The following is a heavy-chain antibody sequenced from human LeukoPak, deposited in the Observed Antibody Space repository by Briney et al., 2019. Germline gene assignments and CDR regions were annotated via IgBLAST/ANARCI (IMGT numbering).Heavy chain of an antibody. J-gene: IGHJ6*02. CDR1: GGSISSYY. Sequence: PSETLPLTCTVSGGSISSYYWSWIRQPPGKGLEWIGYTYYSGSTNYNPSLKSRVTISVDTSKNQFSLKLSSVTAADTAVYYCARESQYGEATVTTPGGYYYYGMDVWGQGTTVTVSS. CDR2: TYYSGST. V-gene: IGHV4-59*01. CDR3: ARESQYGEATVTTPGGYYYYGMDV. D-gene: IGHD4-17*01.